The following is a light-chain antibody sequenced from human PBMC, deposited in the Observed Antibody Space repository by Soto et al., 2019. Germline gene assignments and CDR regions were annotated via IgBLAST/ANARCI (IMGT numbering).Light chain of an antibody. V-gene: IGKV1-39*01. J-gene: IGKJ4*01. CDR3: QQSSNIPLT. CDR1: QSISTL. Sequence: DIQMTQSPSSLSASVGDSVTITCRASQSISTLVNWYQEKPGKAPNLLIYAASSLRSGVPSRFSGAGSGTEFSLSISALQPEDFASYFCQQSSNIPLTFGGGTKVDIK. CDR2: AAS.